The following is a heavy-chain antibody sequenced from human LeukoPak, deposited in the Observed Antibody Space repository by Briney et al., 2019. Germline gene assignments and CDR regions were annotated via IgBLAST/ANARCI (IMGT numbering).Heavy chain of an antibody. CDR2: IYYSGST. J-gene: IGHJ4*02. V-gene: IGHV4-59*08. CDR3: ARLGGDGYNTFDY. D-gene: IGHD5-24*01. Sequence: PSETLSLTCTVSGGSISSYWSWIRQPPGNGLEWIGYIYYSGSTNYNPSLKSRVTISVDTSKNQFSLKLSSVTAADAAVYYCARLGGDGYNTFDYWGQGTLATVSS. CDR1: GGSISSY.